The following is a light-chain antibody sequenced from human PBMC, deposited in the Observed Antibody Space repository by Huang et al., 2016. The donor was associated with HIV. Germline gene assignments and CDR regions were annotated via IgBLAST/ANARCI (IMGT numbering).Light chain of an antibody. V-gene: IGKV1-27*01. CDR3: QKYNSVPRT. J-gene: IGKJ1*01. CDR2: ATS. Sequence: DIQMTQSPSSLSASVGDRVTLSCRASQDIGTYFAWYQHKPGKVPNLLIYATSTLQSGVSSRFSGSGSGTNFTLTIGSLRPEDVATYYCQKYNSVPRTFGQGTKVQIK. CDR1: QDIGTY.